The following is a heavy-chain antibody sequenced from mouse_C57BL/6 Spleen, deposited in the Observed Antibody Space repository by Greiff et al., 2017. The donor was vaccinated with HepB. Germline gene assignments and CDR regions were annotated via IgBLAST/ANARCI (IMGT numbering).Heavy chain of an antibody. CDR3: AREGGPSWSWFAY. J-gene: IGHJ3*01. CDR1: GYSITSGYY. D-gene: IGHD6-1*01. Sequence: EVQLQESGPGLVKPSQSLSLTCSVTGYSITSGYYWNWIRQFPGNKLEWMGYISYDGSNNYNPSLKNRISITRDTSKNQFFLKLNSVTTEDTATYYCAREGGPSWSWFAYWGQGTLVTVSA. CDR2: ISYDGSN. V-gene: IGHV3-6*01.